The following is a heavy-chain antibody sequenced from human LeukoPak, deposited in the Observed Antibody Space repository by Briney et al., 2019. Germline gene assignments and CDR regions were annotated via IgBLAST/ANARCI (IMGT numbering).Heavy chain of an antibody. V-gene: IGHV1-2*04. CDR2: INPNSGGT. J-gene: IGHJ6*02. CDR1: GYTFTGYY. Sequence: ASVKVSCKASGYTFTGYYMHWVRQAPGQGLEWMGWINPNSGGTNYAQKFQGWVTMTRDTSISTAYMELSRLRSDDTAVYYCAREYSGYDSNYYGMDVWGQGTTVTVSS. D-gene: IGHD5-12*01. CDR3: AREYSGYDSNYYGMDV.